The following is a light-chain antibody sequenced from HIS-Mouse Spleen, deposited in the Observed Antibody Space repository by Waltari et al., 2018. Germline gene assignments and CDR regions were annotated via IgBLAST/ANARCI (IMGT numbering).Light chain of an antibody. J-gene: IGLJ3*02. Sequence: QSALTQPAPVSGSPGQSITISCTGTSIDVGSYHYVSWYQQHPGKAPKLMIYEVSNRPSGVSNRFSGSKSGNTASLTISGLQAEDEADYYCSSYTSSSTWVFGGGTKLTVL. CDR3: SSYTSSSTWV. V-gene: IGLV2-14*01. CDR1: SIDVGSYHY. CDR2: EVS.